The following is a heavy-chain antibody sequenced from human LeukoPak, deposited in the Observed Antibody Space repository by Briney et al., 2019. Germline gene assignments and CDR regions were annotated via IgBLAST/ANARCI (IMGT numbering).Heavy chain of an antibody. CDR3: ARGSGDDILTGYYFDY. Sequence: KAPETLSLTCAVYGGSFSGYYWSWIRQPPGKGLEWIGEINHSGSTNYNPSLKSRVTISVDTSKNQFSLKLSSVTAADTAVYYCARGSGDDILTGYYFDYWGQGALVTVSS. J-gene: IGHJ4*02. CDR1: GGSFSGYY. CDR2: INHSGST. V-gene: IGHV4-34*01. D-gene: IGHD3-9*01.